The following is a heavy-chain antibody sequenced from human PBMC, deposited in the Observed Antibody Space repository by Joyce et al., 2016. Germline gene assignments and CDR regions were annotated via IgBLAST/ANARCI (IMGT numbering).Heavy chain of an antibody. D-gene: IGHD3-22*01. CDR3: AREIDYYDSSGYYPGHFFDY. J-gene: IGHJ4*02. V-gene: IGHV4-59*01. CDR2: IYYSWST. CDR1: GGSITGFY. Sequence: QVQLQESGPGLVKPSETLSLTCTVSGGSITGFYWSWIRQPPGKGLEWIGYIYYSWSTNYNPSLKSRVTISEDTSKNQFSLKLTSVTAADTAVYFCAREIDYYDSSGYYPGHFFDYWGQGNLVTVSS.